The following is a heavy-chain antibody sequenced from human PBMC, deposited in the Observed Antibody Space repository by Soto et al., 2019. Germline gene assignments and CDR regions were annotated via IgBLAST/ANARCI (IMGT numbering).Heavy chain of an antibody. CDR3: TTDLGYCSSTSCSAYGMDV. CDR2: IKSKTDGGTT. CDR1: GFTFSNAW. Sequence: EVQLVESGGGLVKPGGSLRLSCAASGFTFSNAWMSWVRQAPGKGLEWVGRIKSKTDGGTTDYAAPVKGRFTISRDDSKTTLYLQMNSLKTADTAVYYCTTDLGYCSSTSCSAYGMDVWGQGTTVTVSS. V-gene: IGHV3-15*01. J-gene: IGHJ6*02. D-gene: IGHD2-2*01.